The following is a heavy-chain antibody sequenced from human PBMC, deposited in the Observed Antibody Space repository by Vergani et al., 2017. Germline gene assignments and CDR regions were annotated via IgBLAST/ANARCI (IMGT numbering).Heavy chain of an antibody. V-gene: IGHV3-9*01. CDR3: AKDTAYYYYYMDV. CDR1: GFTFDDYA. J-gene: IGHJ6*03. CDR2: ISWNSGSI. Sequence: EVQLVESGGGLVQPGRSLRLSCAASGFTFDDYAMNWVRQAPGKGLEWVSGISWNSGSIGYADSVKGRFTISRDNAKNSLYLQMNSLRAEDTALYYCAKDTAYYYYYMDVWGKGTTVTVSS.